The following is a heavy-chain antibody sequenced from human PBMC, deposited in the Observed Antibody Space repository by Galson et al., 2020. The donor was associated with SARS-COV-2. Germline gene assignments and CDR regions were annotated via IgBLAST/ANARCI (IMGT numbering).Heavy chain of an antibody. J-gene: IGHJ2*01. V-gene: IGHV4-31*03. CDR2: VYYSGST. CDR1: GGSISRTTYY. Sequence: ASETLSLTCTVSGGSISRTTYYWNWIRQHPGKGLEWIGNVYYSGSTYYNPSLKSRVSMSVDTSKNQFSLRLTSVTAADTAVYYCARVAKRTVTVEPLNIYWYFDIWGRGTLVTVSS. D-gene: IGHD4-17*01. CDR3: ARVAKRTVTVEPLNIYWYFDI.